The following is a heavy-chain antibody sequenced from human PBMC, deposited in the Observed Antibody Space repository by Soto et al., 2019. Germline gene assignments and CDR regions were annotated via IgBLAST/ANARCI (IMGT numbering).Heavy chain of an antibody. V-gene: IGHV4-31*03. Sequence: QVQLQESGPGLVKPSQTLSLTCTVSGGSISSGGYYWSWIRQHPVKGLEWIGYIYYSGSTYYKPSLKSRVTISEDTSKNQFSLKLSSVTAADTAVYYFARALWLVSFDYWGQGTLVTVSS. CDR2: IYYSGST. CDR3: ARALWLVSFDY. D-gene: IGHD6-19*01. CDR1: GGSISSGGYY. J-gene: IGHJ4*02.